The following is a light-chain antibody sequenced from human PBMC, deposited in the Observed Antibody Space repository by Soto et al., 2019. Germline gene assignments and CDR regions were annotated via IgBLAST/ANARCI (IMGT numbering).Light chain of an antibody. J-gene: IGLJ3*02. Sequence: QSVLTQPPSASGTPGQRVTISCSGSSSNIGRNTVKWYRQLPGTAPKLLIGGSDQRPSGVPDRFSGSQSGTSASLAISGLQSEDEADYICSAGNVSLNALVFGGGTKLTVL. CDR1: SSNIGRNT. V-gene: IGLV1-44*01. CDR3: SAGNVSLNALV. CDR2: GSD.